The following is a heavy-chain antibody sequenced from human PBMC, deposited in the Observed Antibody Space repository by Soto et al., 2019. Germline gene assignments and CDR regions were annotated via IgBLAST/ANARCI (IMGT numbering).Heavy chain of an antibody. V-gene: IGHV3-33*01. CDR2: IWYYGSNK. J-gene: IGHJ6*02. CDR1: GLSFSSYG. Sequence: GSLRLRCAASGLSFSSYGMPWVRQAPGKGLEWVAVIWYYGSNKYYADSVKGRFTISRDNSTNTLYLQMNSLRAEDTAVSYCARDRENYYVMAGGGQGTTVTVSS. CDR3: ARDRENYYVMAG.